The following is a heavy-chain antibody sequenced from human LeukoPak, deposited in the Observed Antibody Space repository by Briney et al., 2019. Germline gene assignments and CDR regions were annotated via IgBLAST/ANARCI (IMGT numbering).Heavy chain of an antibody. CDR2: ISAYNGNT. CDR3: ARPHPGGATSDFDY. D-gene: IGHD5-12*01. Sequence: GASVKVSCKASGYTFTSYGISWVRQAPGQGLEWMGWISAYNGNTNYAQMLQGRVTMTTDTSPSTAYMELRSLRSDDTAVYYCARPHPGGATSDFDYWGQGTLVTVSS. CDR1: GYTFTSYG. V-gene: IGHV1-18*01. J-gene: IGHJ4*02.